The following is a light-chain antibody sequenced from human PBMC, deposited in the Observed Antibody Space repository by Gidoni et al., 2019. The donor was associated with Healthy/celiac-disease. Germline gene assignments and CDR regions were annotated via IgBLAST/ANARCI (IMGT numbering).Light chain of an antibody. CDR1: QGISSY. CDR2: AAS. J-gene: IGKJ5*01. Sequence: DIQLTQSPSFLSASVGDRVTITCRASQGISSYLAWYQQKPGKAPKLLIYAASTLQSGVPSRFSGSGSGTEFTLTISSLQPEDFATYYCQQLNSYPITFGQXARLEIK. V-gene: IGKV1-9*01. CDR3: QQLNSYPIT.